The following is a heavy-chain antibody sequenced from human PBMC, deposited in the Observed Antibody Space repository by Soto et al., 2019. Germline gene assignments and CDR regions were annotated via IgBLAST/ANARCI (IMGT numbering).Heavy chain of an antibody. Sequence: QVQLVQSGAEVKKPGSSVKVSCKASGGTFSSYTISWVRQAPGQGLEWMGRIIPILGIANYAQKFQGRVTITADKSTSTAYMELSSLRSEDTGVYYCARTRDWNDRSYYYGMDVWGQGTTVTVSS. J-gene: IGHJ6*02. CDR1: GGTFSSYT. CDR2: IIPILGIA. D-gene: IGHD1-1*01. CDR3: ARTRDWNDRSYYYGMDV. V-gene: IGHV1-69*02.